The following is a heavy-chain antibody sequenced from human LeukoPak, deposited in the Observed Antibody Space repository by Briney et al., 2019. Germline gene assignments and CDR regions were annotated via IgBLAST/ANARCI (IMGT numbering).Heavy chain of an antibody. CDR2: IYSGDSDT. CDR3: ARLRYYDFWSATRYYFDY. V-gene: IGHV5-51*01. Sequence: GGSLKISCKGSGYSFTSYWIGWGRPMPGKGVEWVGIIYSGDSDTRYSPSFQGQVTISADKSISTAYLQWSSLKASDTAMYYCARLRYYDFWSATRYYFDYWGQGTLVTVSS. D-gene: IGHD3-3*01. J-gene: IGHJ4*02. CDR1: GYSFTSYW.